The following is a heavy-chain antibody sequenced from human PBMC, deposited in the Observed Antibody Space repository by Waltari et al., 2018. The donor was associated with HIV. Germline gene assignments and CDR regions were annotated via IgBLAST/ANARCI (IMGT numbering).Heavy chain of an antibody. D-gene: IGHD2-15*01. Sequence: EVQLVESGGGLVQPGGSLRLSCEASGFTVSSNWMHWVRQAPGKGLVWVSCMNKDGSNTRDAESVKGRLTISRDNAKNTLYLQMNSLRAEDTAVYDCARGVGYGMDVWGQGTTVTVSS. CDR3: ARGVGYGMDV. J-gene: IGHJ6*02. CDR1: GFTVSSNW. CDR2: MNKDGSNT. V-gene: IGHV3-74*01.